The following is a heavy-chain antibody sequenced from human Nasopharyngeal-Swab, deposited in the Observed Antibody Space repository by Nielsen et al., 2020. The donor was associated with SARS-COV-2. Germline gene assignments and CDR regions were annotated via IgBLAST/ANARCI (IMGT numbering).Heavy chain of an antibody. CDR2: INQSGST. J-gene: IGHJ4*02. V-gene: IGHV4-34*01. D-gene: IGHD3-22*01. CDR3: ARRRGSYYYDSSAYRNPGPYSPIDY. Sequence: SETLSLTCAVYGGSFSGYYWRWIRQPPGKGLEWIGEINQSGSTNYNPSLKSRVTTSVDTSKNQFSLKLSSVTAADTAVYYCARRRGSYYYDSSAYRNPGPYSPIDYWGQGTLVTVSS. CDR1: GGSFSGYY.